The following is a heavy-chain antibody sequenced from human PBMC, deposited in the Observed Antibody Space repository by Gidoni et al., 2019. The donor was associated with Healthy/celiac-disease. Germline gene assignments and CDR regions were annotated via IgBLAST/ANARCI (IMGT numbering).Heavy chain of an antibody. CDR3: ARTPYCSGGSCYATVLGAQKYGMDV. Sequence: QVQLVQSGAEVKKPGASVTVSCKASGYTFTSYYMHWVRQAPGQGLEWMGIINPSGGSTSYAQKFQGRVTMTRDTSTSTVYMELSSLRSEDTAVYYCARTPYCSGGSCYATVLGAQKYGMDVWGQGTTVTVSS. CDR2: INPSGGST. J-gene: IGHJ6*02. V-gene: IGHV1-46*01. D-gene: IGHD2-15*01. CDR1: GYTFTSYY.